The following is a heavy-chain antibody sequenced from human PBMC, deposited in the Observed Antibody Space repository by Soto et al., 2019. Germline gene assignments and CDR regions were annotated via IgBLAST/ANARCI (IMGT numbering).Heavy chain of an antibody. V-gene: IGHV1-18*01. Sequence: GASVKVSCKASGYTFTSYGISWVRQAPGQGLEWMGWISAYNGNTNYAQKLQGRVTMTTDTSTSTAYMELRRLRSDDTAVYYCAIVRSGWLAEYSPPWGQGTLVPVSP. CDR3: AIVRSGWLAEYSPP. J-gene: IGHJ1*01. CDR1: GYTFTSYG. CDR2: ISAYNGNT. D-gene: IGHD6-19*01.